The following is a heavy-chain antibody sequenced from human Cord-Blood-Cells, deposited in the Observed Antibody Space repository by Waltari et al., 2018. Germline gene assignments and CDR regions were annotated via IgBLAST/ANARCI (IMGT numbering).Heavy chain of an antibody. CDR2: ISAYNGNT. CDR3: ARSPHYSNYFYYYYYMDV. Sequence: QVQLVQSGAEVKKPGASVKVSCKASGYTFTSSGISWLRQAPGPGLEWMGWISAYNGNTNYAQKLQGRVTMTTDTSTSTAYMELRSLRSDDTAVYYCARSPHYSNYFYYYYYMDVWGKGTTVTVSS. CDR1: GYTFTSSG. J-gene: IGHJ6*03. V-gene: IGHV1-18*04. D-gene: IGHD4-4*01.